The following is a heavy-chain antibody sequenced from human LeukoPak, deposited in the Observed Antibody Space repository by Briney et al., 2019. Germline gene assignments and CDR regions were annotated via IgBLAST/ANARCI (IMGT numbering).Heavy chain of an antibody. D-gene: IGHD3-9*01. CDR2: ISSSSSYI. CDR3: ARGPGYYDILTGYYTLYYYYYMDV. Sequence: GGSLRLSCAASGFTFSSYSMNWVRQAPGKGLEWVSSISSSSSYIYYADSVKGRFTISRDNAKNSLYLQMNSLRAEDTAVYYCARGPGYYDILTGYYTLYYYYYMDVWGKGTTVTISS. J-gene: IGHJ6*03. CDR1: GFTFSSYS. V-gene: IGHV3-21*01.